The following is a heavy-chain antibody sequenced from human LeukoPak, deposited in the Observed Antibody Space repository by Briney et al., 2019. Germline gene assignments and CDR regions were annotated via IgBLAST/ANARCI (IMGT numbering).Heavy chain of an antibody. J-gene: IGHJ4*02. V-gene: IGHV3-66*01. CDR1: GFTVSSNY. D-gene: IGHD3-16*01. CDR2: MYSGGNT. CDR3: ARGYYGGAPDS. Sequence: GGSLRLSRAASGFTVSSNYMSWVRQAPGKGLEWVSVMYSGGNTYYADSVKGRFTISRDDSKNTLYLQMNSLRAEDSAVYYCARGYYGGAPDSWGQGTLVTVSS.